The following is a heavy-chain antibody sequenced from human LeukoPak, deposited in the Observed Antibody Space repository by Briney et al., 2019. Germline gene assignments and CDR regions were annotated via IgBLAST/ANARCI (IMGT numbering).Heavy chain of an antibody. D-gene: IGHD2-2*01. CDR2: INPSGGST. CDR3: ARRPIVVVPAAMGYYYYMDV. Sequence: ASVKVSCKASGYTFTSYYMHWVRQAPGQGLEWMGIINPSGGSTSYAQKFQGRVTMTRDTSTSTVYMELSSLRSDDTAVYYCARRPIVVVPAAMGYYYYMDVWGKGTTVTVSS. V-gene: IGHV1-46*01. CDR1: GYTFTSYY. J-gene: IGHJ6*03.